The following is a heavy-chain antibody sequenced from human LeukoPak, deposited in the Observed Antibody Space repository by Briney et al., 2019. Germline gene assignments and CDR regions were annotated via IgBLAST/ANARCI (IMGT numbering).Heavy chain of an antibody. D-gene: IGHD1-1*01. J-gene: IGHJ4*02. CDR1: GGSTDSYYY. CDR3: ASNIPTPTTSPPLGY. V-gene: IGHV4-59*08. Sequence: SRTLSLTCTVSGGSTDSYYYWSWIRQPPGKGLEWIGYIDYSGRTKYNPSLQSRVTISVDTSKTQFSLRLGSVTAADTAVYFCASNIPTPTTSPPLGYWGQGTLVTVSS. CDR2: IDYSGRT.